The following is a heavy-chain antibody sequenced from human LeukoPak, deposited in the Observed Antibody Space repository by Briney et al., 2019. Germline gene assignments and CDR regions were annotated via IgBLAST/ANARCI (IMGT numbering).Heavy chain of an antibody. D-gene: IGHD3-22*01. CDR1: GFTFSTYA. J-gene: IGHJ4*02. CDR2: ITTGGIT. V-gene: IGHV3-23*01. Sequence: GGSLRLSCAASGFTFSTYAMTWVRQAPGKGLEWVSTITTGGITYHADSVKGRFTISRDISKSTLYLQMNGLRAEDTAMYYCAKHGTSGYSFFDSWGQGTLVTASS. CDR3: AKHGTSGYSFFDS.